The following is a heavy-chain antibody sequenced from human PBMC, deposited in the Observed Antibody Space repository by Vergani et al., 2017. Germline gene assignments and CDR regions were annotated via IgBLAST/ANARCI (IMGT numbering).Heavy chain of an antibody. D-gene: IGHD3-3*01. J-gene: IGHJ5*02. Sequence: QVQLQESGPGLVKPSQTLSLTCTVSGGSISSGSYYWSWIRQPAGKGLEWIGRIYTSGSTNYNPSLKSRVTISVDTSKNQFSLKLSSVTAADTAVYYCARGYSGDRYDLWGDILGGSGNWFDPWGQGTLVTVSS. CDR1: GGSISSGSYY. CDR3: ARGYSGDRYDLWGDILGGSGNWFDP. CDR2: IYTSGST. V-gene: IGHV4-61*02.